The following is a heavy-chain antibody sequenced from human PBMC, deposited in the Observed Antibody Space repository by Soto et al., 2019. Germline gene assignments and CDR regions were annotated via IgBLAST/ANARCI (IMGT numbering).Heavy chain of an antibody. Sequence: GGSLRLSCVASGFTFSSYEMMWVRQAPGKGLEWVSFIHTSGGTIYYADSVKGRFSISRDNAQNSLYLQMNSLRADDTAVYYCATSLSGYYYNYWGQGTLVTV. CDR1: GFTFSSYE. J-gene: IGHJ4*02. V-gene: IGHV3-48*03. D-gene: IGHD3-22*01. CDR2: IHTSGGTI. CDR3: ATSLSGYYYNY.